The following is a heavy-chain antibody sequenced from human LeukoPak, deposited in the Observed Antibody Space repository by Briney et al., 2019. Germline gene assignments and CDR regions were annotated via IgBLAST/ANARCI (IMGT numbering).Heavy chain of an antibody. CDR3: ARSSGLRYFDWLPDAFDI. Sequence: SVKVSCKASGYTFTSYAMHWVRQAPGQRLEWMGWINAGNGNTKYSQKFQGRVTITRDTSASTAYMELSSLRSEDTAVYYCARSSGLRYFDWLPDAFDIWGQGTMVTVSS. D-gene: IGHD3-9*01. V-gene: IGHV1-3*01. CDR1: GYTFTSYA. CDR2: INAGNGNT. J-gene: IGHJ3*02.